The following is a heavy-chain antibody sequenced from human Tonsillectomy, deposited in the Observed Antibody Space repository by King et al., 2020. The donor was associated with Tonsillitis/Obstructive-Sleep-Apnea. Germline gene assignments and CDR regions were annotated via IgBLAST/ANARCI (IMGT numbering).Heavy chain of an antibody. CDR2: ISSSGTTI. D-gene: IGHD5-12*01. CDR1: GFTFSDYY. Sequence: VQLVESGGGLVKPGGSLRLYCAASGFTFSDYYMTWIRQAPGKGLEWVSYISSSGTTIYYADSLKGRFTISRDNAKNSLYLQMNSLRAEDTAVYYCAGGYNYYFYYYMDVWGKGTTVTVSS. CDR3: AGGYNYYFYYYMDV. J-gene: IGHJ6*03. V-gene: IGHV3-11*01.